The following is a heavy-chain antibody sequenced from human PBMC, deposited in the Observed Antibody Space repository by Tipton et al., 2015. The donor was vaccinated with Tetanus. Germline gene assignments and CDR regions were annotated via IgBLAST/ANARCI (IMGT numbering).Heavy chain of an antibody. D-gene: IGHD3-22*01. V-gene: IGHV3-48*02. J-gene: IGHJ6*02. CDR1: GFTFSSYS. CDR2: ISSSSSTI. CDR3: AREAAGYYDSTYYYYGMDV. Sequence: SLRLSCAASGFTFSSYSMNWVRQAPGKGLEWVSYISSSSSTIYYADSVKGRFTISRDNAKNSLYLQMNSLRDEDTAVYYCAREAAGYYDSTYYYYGMDVWGQGTTVTVSS.